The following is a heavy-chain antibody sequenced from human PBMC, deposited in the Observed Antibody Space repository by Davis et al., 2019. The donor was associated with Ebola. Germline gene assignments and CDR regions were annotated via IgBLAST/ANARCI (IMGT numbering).Heavy chain of an antibody. V-gene: IGHV4-34*01. CDR3: ARGPHHQGVDP. J-gene: IGHJ5*02. CDR2: INHSGST. CDR1: GGSFSGYY. D-gene: IGHD1-26*01. Sequence: MPSETLSLTCAVYGGSFSGYYWSWIRQPPGKGLEWIGEINHSGSTNYNPSLKSRVTISVDTSKNQFSLKLSSVTAADTAVYYCARGPHHQGVDPWGQGTLVTVSS.